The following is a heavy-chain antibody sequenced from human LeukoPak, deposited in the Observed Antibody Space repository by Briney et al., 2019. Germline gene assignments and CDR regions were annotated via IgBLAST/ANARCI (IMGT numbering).Heavy chain of an antibody. V-gene: IGHV5-51*01. Sequence: GASLKISCKGSGYSFTSYWIAWVRQVSGKGLEWMGIIYPGDSDTRYSPSFQGQVTISADKSISTAYLQWRSLKASDTAMYYCARLRPMGPSTHWGQGTLVTVSS. CDR1: GYSFTSYW. D-gene: IGHD2-2*01. CDR2: IYPGDSDT. CDR3: ARLRPMGPSTH. J-gene: IGHJ4*02.